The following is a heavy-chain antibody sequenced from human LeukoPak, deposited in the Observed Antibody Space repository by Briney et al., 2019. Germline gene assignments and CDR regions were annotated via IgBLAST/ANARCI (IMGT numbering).Heavy chain of an antibody. J-gene: IGHJ4*02. V-gene: IGHV3-23*01. CDR2: ISGGGGST. D-gene: IGHD1-26*01. Sequence: GGSLRLSCAASGFTFTSYSMNWVRQAPGKGLEWVSTISGGGGSTYYADFVKGRFTISRDNSKNTLYLQVNSLRAEDTAVYYCAKGGKWDVTPFDYWGQGTLVTVSS. CDR3: AKGGKWDVTPFDY. CDR1: GFTFTSYS.